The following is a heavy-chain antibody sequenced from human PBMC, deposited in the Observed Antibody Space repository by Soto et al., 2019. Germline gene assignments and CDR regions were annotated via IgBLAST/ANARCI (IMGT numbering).Heavy chain of an antibody. CDR1: GFAFSSYW. Sequence: EVQLVESGGGLVQPGGSLRLSCAASGFAFSSYWMSWVRQAPGKGLEWVANIKQDASEKYHVDSVKGRFTISRDNSKNQLYLQKGSLRAEDTAVYYCVTGKNTSTSWRQGTLVTASS. J-gene: IGHJ5*02. D-gene: IGHD3-3*01. CDR2: IKQDASEK. V-gene: IGHV3-7*01. CDR3: VTGKNTSTS.